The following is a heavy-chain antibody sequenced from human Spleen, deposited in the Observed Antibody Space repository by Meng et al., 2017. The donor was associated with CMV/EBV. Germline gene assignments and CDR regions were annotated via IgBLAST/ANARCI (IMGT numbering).Heavy chain of an antibody. D-gene: IGHD1-26*01. V-gene: IGHV3-30*06. CDR3: AKEGATHGIVDS. Sequence: GGSLRLSCAASGFTFSNYYMSWIRQAPGKGLEWVALVSYDGKTNYYADSVKGRFTGSRDSSKNTLYLQMNSLGGEDTAVYYCAKEGATHGIVDSWGQGTLVTVSS. J-gene: IGHJ4*02. CDR1: GFTFSNYY. CDR2: VSYDGKTN.